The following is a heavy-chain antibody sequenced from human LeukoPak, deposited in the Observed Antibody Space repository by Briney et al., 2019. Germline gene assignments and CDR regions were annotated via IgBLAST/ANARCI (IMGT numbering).Heavy chain of an antibody. V-gene: IGHV4-61*01. CDR3: ARERHNYDYTWGRSNWFDP. J-gene: IGHJ5*02. D-gene: IGHD3-16*01. Sequence: SETLSLTCTVSGGSVSSGSYYWSWIRQPPGKGLEWIGYIYYSGSTSYNPSLKSRVTISVDTSKNQFSLKLSSVTAADTAVYYCARERHNYDYTWGRSNWFDPWGQGTLVTVSS. CDR2: IYYSGST. CDR1: GGSVSSGSYY.